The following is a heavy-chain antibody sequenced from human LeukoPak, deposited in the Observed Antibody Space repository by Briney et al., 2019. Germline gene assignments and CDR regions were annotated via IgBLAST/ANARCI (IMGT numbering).Heavy chain of an antibody. D-gene: IGHD1-26*01. CDR1: GGSFSSYA. CDR3: ARDDSGSYPGNYYLDV. V-gene: IGHV1-69*05. J-gene: IGHJ6*03. CDR2: IIPIFGTT. Sequence: SVRVSCKASGGSFSSYAVTWVGLTPGQALEWMGGIIPIFGTTDYAHKFQGRVTVTTDESTSTVYMELSSLRSDDTAIYYCARDDSGSYPGNYYLDVWGKGTTVTVSS.